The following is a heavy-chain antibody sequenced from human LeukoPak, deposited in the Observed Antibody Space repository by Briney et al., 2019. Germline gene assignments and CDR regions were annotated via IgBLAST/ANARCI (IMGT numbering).Heavy chain of an antibody. Sequence: GASVKVSCKASGCTFTSYYMHWVRQAPGQGLEWMGIINPSGGSTSYAQKFQGRVTMTRHTSTSTVYMELSSLRSEDTAVYYCARGIVGAVDAFDIWGQGTMVTVSS. D-gene: IGHD1-26*01. CDR1: GCTFTSYY. CDR3: ARGIVGAVDAFDI. V-gene: IGHV1-46*01. J-gene: IGHJ3*02. CDR2: INPSGGST.